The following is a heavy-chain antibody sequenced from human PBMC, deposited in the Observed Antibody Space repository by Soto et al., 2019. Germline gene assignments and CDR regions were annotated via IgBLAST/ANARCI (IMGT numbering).Heavy chain of an antibody. Sequence: PSETLSLTCTVSGGSISSSSYYWGWIRQPPGKGLEWIGSIYYSGSTYYNPSLKSRVTISVDTSKNQFSLKLSSVTAADTAVYYCARHGGINGTFLGNYYYYGMDVWGQGTTVTVYS. CDR3: ARHGGINGTFLGNYYYYGMDV. D-gene: IGHD1-7*01. CDR2: IYYSGST. CDR1: GGSISSSSYY. J-gene: IGHJ6*02. V-gene: IGHV4-39*01.